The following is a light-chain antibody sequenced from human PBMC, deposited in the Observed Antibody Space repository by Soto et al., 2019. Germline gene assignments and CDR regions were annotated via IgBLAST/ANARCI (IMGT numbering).Light chain of an antibody. V-gene: IGKV3-20*01. J-gene: IGKJ3*01. Sequence: ETVLMQSPGTLSLSPGERATLSCRASQSVRSGYLAWYQQKPGQAPRLLIYDASSRATGIPDRFSGSGSGTDFTLTLTRLEPEDFAVYYCQQYGNSPDTFVPGTKVDIK. CDR1: QSVRSGY. CDR2: DAS. CDR3: QQYGNSPDT.